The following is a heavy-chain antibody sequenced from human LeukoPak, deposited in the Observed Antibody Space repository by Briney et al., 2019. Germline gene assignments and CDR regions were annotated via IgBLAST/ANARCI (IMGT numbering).Heavy chain of an antibody. D-gene: IGHD3-10*01. Sequence: GASVKVSCMASGYXFTGYYIHWVRQAPGQGPEWMGWINPNSGGTNYAQKFQGRVTMTWDTSISTAYMELSRLRSDDTAVYYCARDLRSYNYWGQGTLVTVSA. V-gene: IGHV1-2*02. CDR1: GYXFTGYY. CDR3: ARDLRSYNY. J-gene: IGHJ4*02. CDR2: INPNSGGT.